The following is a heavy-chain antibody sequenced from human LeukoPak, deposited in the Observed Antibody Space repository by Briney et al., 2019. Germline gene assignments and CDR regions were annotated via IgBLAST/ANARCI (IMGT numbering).Heavy chain of an antibody. D-gene: IGHD2-2*01. CDR3: ATYCSSTSCYIWGYYFDY. V-gene: IGHV1-3*01. CDR2: INAGNGNT. CDR1: GYTFTSYA. Sequence: ASVKVSCKASGYTFTSYAMHWVRQAPGQRLEWMGWINAGNGNTKYSQKFQGRVTITRDTSASTAYMELSSLRSEDTAVYYCATYCSSTSCYIWGYYFDYWGQGTLVTVSS. J-gene: IGHJ4*02.